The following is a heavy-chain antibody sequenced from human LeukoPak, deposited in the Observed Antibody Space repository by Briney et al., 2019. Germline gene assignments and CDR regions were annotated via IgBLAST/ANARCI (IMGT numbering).Heavy chain of an antibody. Sequence: ASVKVSCKASGYTFTMYYIHWVRQAPGQGFEWMGMINPGDGATTYAQKFQGRVTMTRDMSTSTVYMELSSLRSEDTAVYYCARENRFGELLFPARGFDPWGQGTLVTVSS. CDR2: INPGDGAT. J-gene: IGHJ5*02. CDR3: ARENRFGELLFPARGFDP. CDR1: GYTFTMYY. D-gene: IGHD3-10*01. V-gene: IGHV1-46*01.